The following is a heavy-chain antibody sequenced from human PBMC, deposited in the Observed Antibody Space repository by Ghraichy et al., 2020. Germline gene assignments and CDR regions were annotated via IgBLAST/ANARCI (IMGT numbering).Heavy chain of an antibody. D-gene: IGHD2-21*01. CDR2: IYSNSRYT. J-gene: IGHJ4*02. V-gene: IGHV3-21*01. CDR3: ARRAPYCGSTSCYDY. Sequence: GGSLRLSCEASGFSFSIFDMTWVRQAPGKGLEWVSSIYSNSRYTYYAESLMGRFTISRDYAENSLYLQMNSLRAEDTAVYYCARRAPYCGSTSCYDYWGQGTLSPSPQ. CDR1: GFSFSIFD.